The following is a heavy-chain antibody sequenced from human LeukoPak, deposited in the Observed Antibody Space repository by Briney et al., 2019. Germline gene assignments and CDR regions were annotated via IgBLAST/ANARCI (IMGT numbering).Heavy chain of an antibody. Sequence: GGSLRLSCAASGFTFSSYGMHWVRQAPGKGLEWVAVISYDGSNKYYADSVKGRFTISGDNSKNTLYLQMNSLRAEDTAVYYCAKDRYDFWSGYYDQGYRDYFDYWGQGALVTVSS. J-gene: IGHJ4*02. CDR3: AKDRYDFWSGYYDQGYRDYFDY. CDR2: ISYDGSNK. D-gene: IGHD3-3*01. CDR1: GFTFSSYG. V-gene: IGHV3-30*18.